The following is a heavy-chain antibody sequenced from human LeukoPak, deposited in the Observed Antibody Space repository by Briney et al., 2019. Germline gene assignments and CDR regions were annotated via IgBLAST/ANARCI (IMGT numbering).Heavy chain of an antibody. CDR3: ATKTLGYCNSTSCYSVSYYYMDV. D-gene: IGHD2-2*02. CDR2: IIPIFGTA. Sequence: SVKVSCKASGGTFSSYAISWVRQAPGQGLEWMGGIIPIFGTANYAQKFQGRVTITADESTSTAYMELSSLRSEDTAVYYCATKTLGYCNSTSCYSVSYYYMDVWGKGTTVTVSS. J-gene: IGHJ6*03. V-gene: IGHV1-69*13. CDR1: GGTFSSYA.